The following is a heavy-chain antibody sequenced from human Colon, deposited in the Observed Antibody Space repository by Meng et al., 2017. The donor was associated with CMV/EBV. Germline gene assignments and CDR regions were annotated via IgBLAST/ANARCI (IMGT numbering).Heavy chain of an antibody. CDR1: GDSITGYY. V-gene: IGHV4-59*01. CDR2: VYDSGST. Sequence: SETLSLTCNVSGDSITGYYWTWIRQPPGKGLEWIGYVYDSGSTNYNPFLKSRLSISVDTSKNQFSLKLTSVTAADTAVYYCARGVSNYNYWGQGTLVTVSS. J-gene: IGHJ4*02. D-gene: IGHD4-11*01. CDR3: ARGVSNYNY.